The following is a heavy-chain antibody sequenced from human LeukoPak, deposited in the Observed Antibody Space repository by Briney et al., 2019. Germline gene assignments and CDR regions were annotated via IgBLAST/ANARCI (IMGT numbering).Heavy chain of an antibody. J-gene: IGHJ3*02. CDR3: AREYNTSSTAFDI. D-gene: IGHD6-6*01. CDR2: IKHSGNT. CDR1: GGSISSYY. V-gene: IGHV4-34*01. Sequence: SETLPLTCTVSGGSISSYYWSWIRQPPGKGLEWIGEIKHSGNTNYNPSLKSRVTISVDTSKNQFSLKLNSVTAADTAVYYCAREYNTSSTAFDIWGQGTMVTVSS.